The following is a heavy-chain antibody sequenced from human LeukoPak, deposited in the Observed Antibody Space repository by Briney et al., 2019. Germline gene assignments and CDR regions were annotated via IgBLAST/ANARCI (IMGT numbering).Heavy chain of an antibody. Sequence: GGSLRLSCEVSGFTFSSHAMGWVRQAPGEGLEWVSVISGGGGSTYYADSLKGRFTISRDNSKNTVYLQMNSLRAEDTAVYYCARVQNEWQLLPGFDYWGQGTLVTVSS. V-gene: IGHV3-23*01. J-gene: IGHJ4*02. CDR2: ISGGGGST. CDR3: ARVQNEWQLLPGFDY. D-gene: IGHD1-26*01. CDR1: GFTFSSHA.